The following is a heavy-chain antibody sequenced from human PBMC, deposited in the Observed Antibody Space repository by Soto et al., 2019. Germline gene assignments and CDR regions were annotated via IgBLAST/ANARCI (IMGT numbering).Heavy chain of an antibody. Sequence: SETLSLTCSVSGGSISSGDYYWNWIRQHPGKDLEWIGYIYHTGNTDYNPSLKSRVAISADRSENHFSLKLSAVTAADTAVYYCARAPTFGGLDYWGQGALVTVSS. CDR1: GGSISSGDYY. V-gene: IGHV4-31*03. CDR3: ARAPTFGGLDY. CDR2: IYHTGNT. D-gene: IGHD3-16*01. J-gene: IGHJ4*02.